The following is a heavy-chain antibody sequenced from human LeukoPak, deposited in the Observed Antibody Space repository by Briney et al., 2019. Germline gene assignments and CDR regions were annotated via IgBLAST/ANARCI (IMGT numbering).Heavy chain of an antibody. CDR1: GGSISSGGYY. CDR2: IYYSGST. Sequence: PSETLSLTCTVSGGSISSGGYYWSWIRQHPGKGLEWIGYIYYSGSTYYNPSLKSRVTISVDTSKNQFSLKLSSVTAVDTAVYYCASRNGDYSASAFDYWGQGTLVTVSS. CDR3: ASRNGDYSASAFDY. J-gene: IGHJ4*02. D-gene: IGHD4-17*01. V-gene: IGHV4-31*03.